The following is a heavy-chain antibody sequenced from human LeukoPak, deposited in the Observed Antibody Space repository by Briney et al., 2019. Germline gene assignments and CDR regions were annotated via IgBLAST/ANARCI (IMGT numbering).Heavy chain of an antibody. CDR2: ISSGSRYI. J-gene: IGHJ4*02. D-gene: IGHD5-18*01. Sequence: PGGSLRLSCVGSAFTFSDYSMNWVRQAPGKGLEWVASISSGSRYIYYAESVKGRFTISRDNAKDSLFLQMNSLGVEDTAVYYCARVGRGGISYGYIDYWGQGTLVTVSS. CDR3: ARVGRGGISYGYIDY. CDR1: AFTFSDYS. V-gene: IGHV3-21*01.